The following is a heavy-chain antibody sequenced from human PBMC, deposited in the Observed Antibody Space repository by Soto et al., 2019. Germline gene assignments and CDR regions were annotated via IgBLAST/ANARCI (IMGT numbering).Heavy chain of an antibody. J-gene: IGHJ6*03. CDR1: GFTVSSNY. V-gene: IGHV3-66*01. CDR2: IYSGGST. CDR3: ASDCSSTSCYQYYYYYYMDV. Sequence: GGSLRLSCAASGFTVSSNYMSWVRQAPGKGLEWVSVIYSGGSTYYADSVKGRFTISRDNSKNTLYLQMNSLRAEDTAVYYCASDCSSTSCYQYYYYYYMDVWGKGTTVTVSS. D-gene: IGHD2-2*01.